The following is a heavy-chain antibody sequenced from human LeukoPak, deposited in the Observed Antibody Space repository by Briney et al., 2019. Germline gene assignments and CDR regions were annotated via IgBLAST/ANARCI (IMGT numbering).Heavy chain of an antibody. CDR1: GYNFATYW. Sequence: GESLKISCKGSGYNFATYWIGWVRQMPGKGLEWMGLIYPGDSDTRYSPSFQGQVTISADKAISTAYLQWYSLKASDIAMYYCASSSRPYGSGTYSYDSWGQGTLVTVSS. V-gene: IGHV5-51*01. CDR2: IYPGDSDT. J-gene: IGHJ4*02. CDR3: ASSSRPYGSGTYSYDS. D-gene: IGHD3-10*01.